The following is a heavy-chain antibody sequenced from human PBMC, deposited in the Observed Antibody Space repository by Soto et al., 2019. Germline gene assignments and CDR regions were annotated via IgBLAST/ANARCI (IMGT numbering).Heavy chain of an antibody. CDR2: IYYSGST. Sequence: SETLSLTCTVSGGSISSYYWSWIRQPPGKGLEWIGYIYYSGSTNYNPSLKSRVTISVDTSKNQFSLKLSSVTAADTAVYYCARDIVPAAAGGVWFDPWGQGTLVTVSS. CDR3: ARDIVPAAAGGVWFDP. J-gene: IGHJ5*02. CDR1: GGSISSYY. V-gene: IGHV4-59*01. D-gene: IGHD2-2*01.